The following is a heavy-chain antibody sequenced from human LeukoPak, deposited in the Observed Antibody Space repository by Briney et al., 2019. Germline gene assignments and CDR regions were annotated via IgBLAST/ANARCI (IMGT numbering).Heavy chain of an antibody. CDR1: GISLSNYG. D-gene: IGHD3-10*01. Sequence: GGSLRLSCAVSGISLSNYGMSWVRQAPGKGLEWVAGISGSGGGTNYADSVKGRFTISRDNPKNTLYLQMNRLRAEDTAVYFCAKRGVVIRVVLVGFHKEAYYFDSWGQGALVTVSS. CDR2: ISGSGGGT. CDR3: AKRGVVIRVVLVGFHKEAYYFDS. J-gene: IGHJ4*02. V-gene: IGHV3-23*01.